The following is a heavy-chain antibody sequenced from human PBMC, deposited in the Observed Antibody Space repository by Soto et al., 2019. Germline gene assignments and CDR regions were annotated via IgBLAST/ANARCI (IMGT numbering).Heavy chain of an antibody. J-gene: IGHJ4*02. V-gene: IGHV3-7*01. Sequence: GGALRLSCCGSGFTFSSHLMTWVRQAPGKGLEWVANIKQDGSEKYYVDSVKGRFTISRDNGKNSLYLQMNSLRAEDTAVYYCASGIAVAYWGQGTLVTVSS. CDR1: GFTFSSHL. CDR2: IKQDGSEK. CDR3: ASGIAVAY. D-gene: IGHD6-19*01.